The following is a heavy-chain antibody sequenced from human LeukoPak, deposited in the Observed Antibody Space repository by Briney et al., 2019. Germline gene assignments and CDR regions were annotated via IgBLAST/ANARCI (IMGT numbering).Heavy chain of an antibody. CDR2: IYSAGNT. D-gene: IGHD6-19*01. CDR1: GFAVSSNY. CDR3: ARIVAVASLYYFDN. V-gene: IGHV3-53*01. Sequence: PGGSLGLSCAASGFAVSSNYMSWVRQAPGKGLEWVSHIYSAGNTYYADSVKGRFTISRDSFKNTLYLQMNSPRGEDTALYYCARIVAVASLYYFDNWGQGTLVTVSS. J-gene: IGHJ4*02.